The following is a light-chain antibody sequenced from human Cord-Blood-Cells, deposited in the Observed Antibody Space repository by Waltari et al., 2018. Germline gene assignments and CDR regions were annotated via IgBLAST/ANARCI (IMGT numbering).Light chain of an antibody. V-gene: IGLV2-11*01. Sequence: QSALTQPRSVSGSPGQSVTISCTGTSSAVGGYNYVSWYQQHPGKAPKLMIYDVSKRPSGVPDRFSGSKSGNAASLTIAVLQAEDEADDYCCSYAGSYTWVFGGGTKLTVL. CDR3: CSYAGSYTWV. J-gene: IGLJ3*02. CDR2: DVS. CDR1: SSAVGGYNY.